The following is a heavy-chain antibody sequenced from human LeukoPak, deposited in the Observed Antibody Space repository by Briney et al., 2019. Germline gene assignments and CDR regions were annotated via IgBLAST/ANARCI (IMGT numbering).Heavy chain of an antibody. CDR3: AKDYDSSGYYLPVAFDI. V-gene: IGHV3-23*01. J-gene: IGHJ3*02. CDR1: EFTFSNYA. Sequence: GGTLRLSCAASEFTFSNYAMSWVRQAPGKGLEWISAISGSGDSTYYADSVKGRFTISRDNSKNTLYLQMNSLRAEDTAVYYCAKDYDSSGYYLPVAFDIWGQGTMVTVSS. D-gene: IGHD3-22*01. CDR2: ISGSGDST.